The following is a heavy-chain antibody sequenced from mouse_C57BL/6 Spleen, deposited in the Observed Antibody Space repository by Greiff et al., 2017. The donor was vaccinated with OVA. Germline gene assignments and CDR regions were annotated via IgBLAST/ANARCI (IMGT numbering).Heavy chain of an antibody. CDR1: GYTFTDYY. V-gene: IGHV1-26*01. Sequence: VQLQQSGPELVKPGASVKISCKASGYTFTDYYMNWVKQSHGKSLEWIGDINPNNGGTSYNQKFKGKATLTVDKSSSTAYMELRSLTSEDSAVYYCARDNWDVAYWGQGTLVTVSA. CDR2: INPNNGGT. J-gene: IGHJ3*01. D-gene: IGHD4-1*01. CDR3: ARDNWDVAY.